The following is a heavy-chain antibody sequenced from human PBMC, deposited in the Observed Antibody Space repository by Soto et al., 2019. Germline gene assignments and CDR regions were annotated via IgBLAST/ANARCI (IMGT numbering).Heavy chain of an antibody. CDR1: GYTFTSYY. CDR2: INPSGGST. D-gene: IGHD3-10*01. J-gene: IGHJ4*02. Sequence: GASVKVSCKASGYTFTSYYMHWVRQAPGQGLEWMGIINPSGGSTSYAQKFQGRVTMTRDTSTSTVYMELSSLRSEDTAVYYCARDKQTPLWFGELLKNWGQGPLVTVS. V-gene: IGHV1-46*01. CDR3: ARDKQTPLWFGELLKN.